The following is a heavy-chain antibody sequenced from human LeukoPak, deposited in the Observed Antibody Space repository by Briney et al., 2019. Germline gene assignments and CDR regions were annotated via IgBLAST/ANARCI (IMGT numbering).Heavy chain of an antibody. V-gene: IGHV3-48*04. J-gene: IGHJ4*02. D-gene: IGHD2-2*01. CDR3: ARVYCSGTTCQYFDN. Sequence: GGSLRLSCAASGFTFSSDSMNWVRQAPGKGLEWVSYISSGSSTIKYADSVKGRFTMSRDNSKNSLYLQMNSLRAEDTAVYYCARVYCSGTTCQYFDNWGQGTLVTVSS. CDR2: ISSGSSTI. CDR1: GFTFSSDS.